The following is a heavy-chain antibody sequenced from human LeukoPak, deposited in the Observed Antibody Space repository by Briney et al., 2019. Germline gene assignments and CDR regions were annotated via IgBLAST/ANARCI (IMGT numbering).Heavy chain of an antibody. CDR3: TQGGTKAYS. CDR1: GLTLSSYS. D-gene: IGHD3-16*01. CDR2: IKSKTDGGTT. J-gene: IGHJ4*02. Sequence: GGSLRLSCAASGLTLSSYSMNWVRQAPGKGLEWVGRIKSKTDGGTTDYAAPVKGRFTISRDDSEKTLSLQMNSLKSEDTAVYYCTQGGTKAYSWGQGTLVTVSS. V-gene: IGHV3-15*01.